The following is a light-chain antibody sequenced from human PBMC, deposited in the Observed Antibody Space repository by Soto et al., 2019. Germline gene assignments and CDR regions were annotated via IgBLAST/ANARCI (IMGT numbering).Light chain of an antibody. Sequence: DIQMTQSASSLPASVGDTVTISCQASQDISKYLNWFQQKPGKAPKLLIYDVFNVETGVPSRVSGRGSGTDVTLIISNLQPEDFATSYCQQYDQLPITCGGGTKVDI. V-gene: IGKV1-33*01. CDR2: DVF. CDR1: QDISKY. J-gene: IGKJ4*01. CDR3: QQYDQLPIT.